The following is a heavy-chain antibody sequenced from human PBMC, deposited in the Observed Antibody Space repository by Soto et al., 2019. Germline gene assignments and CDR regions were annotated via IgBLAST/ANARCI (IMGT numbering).Heavy chain of an antibody. V-gene: IGHV1-69*01. CDR1: GGTFSSYA. Sequence: QVQLVQSGAEVKKPGSSVKVSCKASGGTFSSYAISWVRQAPGQGLEWMGGISPIFGTANYAQKFQGRVTITADESTSTAYMGLSSLRSEDTAVYYCAGGTAARPVRGAGYYYYYGMDVWGQGTTVTVSS. CDR2: ISPIFGTA. J-gene: IGHJ6*02. D-gene: IGHD6-6*01. CDR3: AGGTAARPVRGAGYYYYYGMDV.